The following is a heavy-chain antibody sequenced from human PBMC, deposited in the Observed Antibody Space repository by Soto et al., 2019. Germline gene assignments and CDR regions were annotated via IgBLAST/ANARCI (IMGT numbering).Heavy chain of an antibody. Sequence: TSETLSLTCTVSGGSISSGGYYWGWIRQHPGKGLEWIGYIYYSGSTYYNPSHKSRVTISVDTSKNQFSLKLSSVTAADTAVYYCARVKAYNWNLPNWFDPWGQGTLVTVSS. CDR1: GGSISSGGYY. CDR3: ARVKAYNWNLPNWFDP. J-gene: IGHJ5*02. CDR2: IYYSGST. D-gene: IGHD1-7*01. V-gene: IGHV4-31*03.